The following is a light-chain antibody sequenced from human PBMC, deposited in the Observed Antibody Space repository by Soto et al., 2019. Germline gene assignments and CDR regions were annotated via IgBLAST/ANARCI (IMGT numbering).Light chain of an antibody. V-gene: IGLV2-8*01. CDR3: SSYAASNNFYFV. J-gene: IGLJ3*02. CDR1: SSDVGGYNY. CDR2: EVT. Sequence: QSVLTQPPSASGSPGQGVTISCTGTSSDVGGYNYVSWYQQYPGRAPKLMIYEVTKRPSGVPDRFSGSKSGTTASLTVSGLQAEDEADYYCSSYAASNNFYFVFGGGTKLTVL.